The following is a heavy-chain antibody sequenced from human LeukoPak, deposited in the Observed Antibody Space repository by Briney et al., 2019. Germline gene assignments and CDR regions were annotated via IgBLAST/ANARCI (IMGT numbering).Heavy chain of an antibody. CDR1: GFTFSSYG. J-gene: IGHJ6*03. Sequence: GSLRLSCAASGFTFSSYGMHWVRQAPGKGLEWVAFIRYDGSNKYYADSVKGRFTISRDNSKNTLYLQMNSLRAEDTAVYYCAKDFGGVYYGSGSYDWYYMDVWGKGTTVTISS. D-gene: IGHD3-10*01. CDR3: AKDFGGVYYGSGSYDWYYMDV. V-gene: IGHV3-30*02. CDR2: IRYDGSNK.